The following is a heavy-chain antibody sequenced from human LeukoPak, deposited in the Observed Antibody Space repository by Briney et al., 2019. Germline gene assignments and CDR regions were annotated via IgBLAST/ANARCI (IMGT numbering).Heavy chain of an antibody. J-gene: IGHJ6*03. CDR2: MNSNSGNT. D-gene: IGHD4-11*01. Sequence: ASVKVSCKAAGYTFTSYEINWVREATGQGLEWMGWMNSNSGNTGYAQKFQGRVTITRNTSISTAYMELSSLRSEDTAVYYCARYISNYYYCYYMDVWGKGTTVTVSS. CDR3: ARYISNYYYCYYMDV. CDR1: GYTFTSYE. V-gene: IGHV1-8*03.